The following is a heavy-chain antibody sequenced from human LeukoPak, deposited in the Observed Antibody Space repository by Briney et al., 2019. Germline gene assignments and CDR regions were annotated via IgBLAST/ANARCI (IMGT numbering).Heavy chain of an antibody. CDR3: AREPIASAGFNAFDI. Sequence: PSETLSLTCTVSGGSIGSSSYYWGWIRQPPGKGLEWIGEINHSGSTNYNPSLKSRVTISVDTSKNQFSLQLSSVTPEDTAVYYCAREPIASAGFNAFDIWGQGTMVTVSS. D-gene: IGHD6-13*01. V-gene: IGHV4-39*07. J-gene: IGHJ3*02. CDR1: GGSIGSSSYY. CDR2: INHSGST.